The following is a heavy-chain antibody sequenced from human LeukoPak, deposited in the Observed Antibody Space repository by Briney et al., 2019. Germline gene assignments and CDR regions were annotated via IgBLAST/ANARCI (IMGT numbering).Heavy chain of an antibody. D-gene: IGHD3-3*01. CDR3: ATRKLYYDFWSGYYTGYSFDY. V-gene: IGHV4-4*02. CDR2: IYHSGST. Sequence: PSETLSLTCAVSGGSISSSYWWSWVRQPPGKGLEWIGDIYHSGSTNYNPSLRSRVTISVDKSKDQFSLKLSSVTAADTAVYYCATRKLYYDFWSGYYTGYSFDYWGQGTLVTVSS. CDR1: GGSISSSYW. J-gene: IGHJ4*02.